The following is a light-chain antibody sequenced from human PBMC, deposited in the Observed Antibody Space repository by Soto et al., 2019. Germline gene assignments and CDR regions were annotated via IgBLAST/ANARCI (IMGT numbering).Light chain of an antibody. CDR3: CSLTTSHTYV. CDR1: NSDVGAYTL. V-gene: IGLV2-11*01. Sequence: QSALTQPRSVSGSPGQSVTISCTGTNSDVGAYTLVSWYQQLPGKAPKLIISAVTYRPSGVPDRFSGSKSGNTASLTISGLQADDEADYYCCSLTTSHTYVFGSGTKLTVL. J-gene: IGLJ1*01. CDR2: AVT.